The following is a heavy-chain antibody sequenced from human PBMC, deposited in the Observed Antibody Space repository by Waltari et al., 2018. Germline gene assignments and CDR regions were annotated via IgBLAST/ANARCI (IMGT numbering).Heavy chain of an antibody. V-gene: IGHV1-2*02. CDR1: GYTFTGHY. CDR3: ARDMVRGVISDAFDI. Sequence: QVQLVQSGAEVKKPGASVKVSCKASGYTFTGHYMHWVRQAPGQGLEWMGWINPNSGGTNYAKKFQGRVTMTRDTSISTAYMELSRLRSDDTAVYYCARDMVRGVISDAFDIWGQGTMVTVSS. CDR2: INPNSGGT. D-gene: IGHD3-10*01. J-gene: IGHJ3*02.